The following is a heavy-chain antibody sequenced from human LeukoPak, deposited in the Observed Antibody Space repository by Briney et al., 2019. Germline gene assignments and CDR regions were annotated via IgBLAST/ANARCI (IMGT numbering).Heavy chain of an antibody. CDR1: GYSFSSYW. Sequence: GESLKISCKGSGYSFSSYWINWVRQMPGKGLEWMGRIDPSDSHTNYNPSFQGHVTISADKSTSTAYLQWSSLMASDTAMYYCARHTISDYWGQGTQVTVSS. D-gene: IGHD3-10*01. CDR2: IDPSDSHT. J-gene: IGHJ4*02. V-gene: IGHV5-10-1*01. CDR3: ARHTISDY.